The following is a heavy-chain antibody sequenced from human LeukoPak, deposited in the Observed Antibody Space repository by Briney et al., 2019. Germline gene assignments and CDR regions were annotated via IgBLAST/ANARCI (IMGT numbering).Heavy chain of an antibody. CDR3: AFSLYYYYIDV. V-gene: IGHV4-59*01. Sequence: GSLRLSCTASGFTFSSYAMSWIRQPPGKGLERIGYIYSSGSTNYNPSLKSRVTISVDTSKIQFSLKLSSVTAADTAVYYCAFSLYYYYIDVWGKGTTVTVSS. CDR1: GFTFSSYA. J-gene: IGHJ6*03. CDR2: IYSSGST.